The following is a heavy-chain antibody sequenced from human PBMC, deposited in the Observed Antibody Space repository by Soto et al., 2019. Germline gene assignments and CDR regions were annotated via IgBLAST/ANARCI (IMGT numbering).Heavy chain of an antibody. J-gene: IGHJ4*02. V-gene: IGHV1-69*08. CDR1: GGTFSSYT. CDR2: IIPILGIA. Sequence: QVQLVQSGAEVKKPGSSVKVSCKASGGTFSSYTISWVRQAPGQGLEWMGRIIPILGIANYAQKFQGRVTITADKSTSTAYMELSSLRSEDTAVYYCARDVEEMAAYFDYWCQGTLVTVSS. CDR3: ARDVEEMAAYFDY. D-gene: IGHD2-15*01.